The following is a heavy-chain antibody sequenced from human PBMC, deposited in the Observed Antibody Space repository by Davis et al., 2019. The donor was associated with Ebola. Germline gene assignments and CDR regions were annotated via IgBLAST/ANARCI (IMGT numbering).Heavy chain of an antibody. CDR3: ARVGTSSGWYVGFDY. Sequence: GESLKISCAASEFTFSGYAMSWVRQAPGKGLEWVSAISGSGGSTYYADSVKGRFTISRDNSKNTLYLQMNSLRAEDTAVYYCARVGTSSGWYVGFDYWGQGTLVTVSS. J-gene: IGHJ4*02. CDR1: EFTFSGYA. CDR2: ISGSGGST. V-gene: IGHV3-23*01. D-gene: IGHD6-19*01.